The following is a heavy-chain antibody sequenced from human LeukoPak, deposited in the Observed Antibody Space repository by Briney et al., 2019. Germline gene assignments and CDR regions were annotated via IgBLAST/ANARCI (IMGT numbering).Heavy chain of an antibody. CDR2: TYYRSKWYN. D-gene: IGHD1-26*01. V-gene: IGHV6-1*01. J-gene: IGHJ5*02. CDR1: GDSVSSNSAA. Sequence: SQTLSLTCAISGDSVSSNSAAWNWTRQSPSRGLEWLGRTYYRSKWYNDYAVSVKSRITINPDTSKNQFSLQLNSVTPEDTAVYYCARGRDGSYSNWFDPWGQGTLVTVSS. CDR3: ARGRDGSYSNWFDP.